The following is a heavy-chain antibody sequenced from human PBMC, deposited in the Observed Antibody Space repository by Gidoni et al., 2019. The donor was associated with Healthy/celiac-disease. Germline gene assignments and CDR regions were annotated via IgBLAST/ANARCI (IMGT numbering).Heavy chain of an antibody. V-gene: IGHV1-18*01. Sequence: QVQLVQSGAEVKKPGASVKVSCKASGYTFTSYGISWVLQAPGQGLECMGWISAYNGNTNYAQKLQGRFTMTTDTSTSTAYMELRSLRSDDTAVYYCARARGGPITGTSDYWGQGTLVTVSS. CDR3: ARARGGPITGTSDY. CDR1: GYTFTSYG. CDR2: ISAYNGNT. J-gene: IGHJ4*02. D-gene: IGHD1-20*01.